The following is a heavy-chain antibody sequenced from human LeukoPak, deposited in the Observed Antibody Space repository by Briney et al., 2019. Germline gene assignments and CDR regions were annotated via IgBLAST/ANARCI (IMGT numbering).Heavy chain of an antibody. CDR2: ISGSSSSI. CDR3: ARGVDILIDYYYYYMDV. CDR1: EFTFINYG. D-gene: IGHD3-9*01. Sequence: PGGSLRLSCVASEFTFINYGMNWVRQAPGKGLEWVSYISGSSSSIYYADSVKGRFTISRDNAKDSVYLQMNSLRAEDTAVYYCARGVDILIDYYYYYMDVWGKGTTVTVSS. J-gene: IGHJ6*03. V-gene: IGHV3-48*04.